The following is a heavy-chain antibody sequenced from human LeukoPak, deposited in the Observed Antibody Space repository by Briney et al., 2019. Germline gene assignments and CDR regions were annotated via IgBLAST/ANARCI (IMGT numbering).Heavy chain of an antibody. V-gene: IGHV2-5*02. CDR3: AHEGSGTFYNWDS. CDR2: IYWDDDK. Sequence: PGKALEWLALIYWDDDKRYSPSLKSRLTITKDTSKIQVVLTMTNMDPVDTAPYYYAHEGSGTFYNWDSWGQGTLVTLSS. J-gene: IGHJ4*02. D-gene: IGHD3-10*01.